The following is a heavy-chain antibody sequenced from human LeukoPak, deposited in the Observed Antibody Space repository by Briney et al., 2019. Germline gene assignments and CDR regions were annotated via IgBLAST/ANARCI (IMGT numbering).Heavy chain of an antibody. CDR2: ISGSGGST. V-gene: IGHV3-23*01. J-gene: IGHJ4*02. D-gene: IGHD3-22*01. CDR1: GSTFSSSA. CDR3: ARDPRDYYDSSGYFY. Sequence: GGSLRLSCAASGSTFSSSAMSWVRQAPGKGLEWVSGISGSGGSTYYADSVKGRFTISRDNSKNTLYLQMNSLRAEDTAVYYCARDPRDYYDSSGYFYWGQGTLVTVSS.